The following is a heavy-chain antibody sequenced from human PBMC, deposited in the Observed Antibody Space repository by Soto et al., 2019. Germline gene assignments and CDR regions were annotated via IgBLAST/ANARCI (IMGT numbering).Heavy chain of an antibody. D-gene: IGHD2-15*01. J-gene: IGHJ3*02. CDR3: ARDGYCSGGSCLYDAFDI. Sequence: EVQLVESGGGLVKPGGSLRVSCAASGFTFSSYSMNWVRQAPGKGLEWVSTISSSSSTIYYADSVKGRFTISRDNAKNSLYLQMNSLRDEDTAVYYCARDGYCSGGSCLYDAFDIWGQGTMVTVSS. CDR2: ISSSSSTI. CDR1: GFTFSSYS. V-gene: IGHV3-21*01.